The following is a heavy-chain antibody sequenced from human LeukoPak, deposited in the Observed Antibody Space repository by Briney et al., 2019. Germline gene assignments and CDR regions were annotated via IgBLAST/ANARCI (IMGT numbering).Heavy chain of an antibody. J-gene: IGHJ4*02. D-gene: IGHD3-3*01. V-gene: IGHV3-23*01. CDR3: AKDDSPGKEWLEVIDY. CDR2: ISGSGGST. Sequence: GGSLRLSCAASGFSFTNYAMYWVRQAPGKGLEWVSGISGSGGSTYYADSVKGRFTISRDNSKNTLYLQMNSLRAEDTAVYYCAKDDSPGKEWLEVIDYWGQGTLVTVSS. CDR1: GFSFTNYA.